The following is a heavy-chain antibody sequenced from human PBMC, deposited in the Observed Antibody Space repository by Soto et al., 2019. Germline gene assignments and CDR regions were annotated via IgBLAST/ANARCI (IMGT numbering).Heavy chain of an antibody. CDR3: AKDYYDFWSGYLPKLYFDY. D-gene: IGHD3-3*01. Sequence: EVQLLESGGGLVQPGGSLRLSCAASGFTFSSYAMSWVRQAPGKGLEWVSAISGSGGSTYYADSVKGRFTISRDNYKNTLYLQMNSLRAEDTAVYYCAKDYYDFWSGYLPKLYFDYWGQGTLVTVSS. CDR2: ISGSGGST. V-gene: IGHV3-23*01. CDR1: GFTFSSYA. J-gene: IGHJ4*02.